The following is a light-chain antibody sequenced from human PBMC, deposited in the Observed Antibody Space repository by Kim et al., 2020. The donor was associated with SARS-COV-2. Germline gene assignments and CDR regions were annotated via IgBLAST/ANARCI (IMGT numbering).Light chain of an antibody. CDR1: QSVSSN. CDR3: QQYNKWPPWT. V-gene: IGKV3-15*01. Sequence: VSPGERATLSCRASQSVSSNLAWYQQKPGQAPRLLIHGASTRAIGIPARFSGSGSGTEFTLIISSLQSEDFALYYCQQYNKWPPWTFGQGTKV. CDR2: GAS. J-gene: IGKJ1*01.